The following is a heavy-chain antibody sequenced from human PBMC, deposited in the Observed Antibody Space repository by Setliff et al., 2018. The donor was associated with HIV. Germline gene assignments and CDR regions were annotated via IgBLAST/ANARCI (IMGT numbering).Heavy chain of an antibody. CDR1: GGSISGRSYY. D-gene: IGHD3-9*01. Sequence: PSETLSLTCSVSGGSISGRSYYWSWIRQPAGKGLEWIGHIHTSGDTDYSPSLNSRVTISIDTSKKQFSLKLSSVTAADTAMYYCARRESYYDILTGPAFDAFDIWGQGTMVTVSS. CDR2: IHTSGDT. CDR3: ARRESYYDILTGPAFDAFDI. J-gene: IGHJ3*02. V-gene: IGHV4-61*09.